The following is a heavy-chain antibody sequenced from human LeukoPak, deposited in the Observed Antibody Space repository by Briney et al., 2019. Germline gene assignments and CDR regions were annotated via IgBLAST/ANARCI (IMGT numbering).Heavy chain of an antibody. D-gene: IGHD7-27*01. J-gene: IGHJ5*02. Sequence: GGSLRLSYAASGFSFSSYWMHWVRQAPGKGPVGVSLISNDESTIIYADSVKGRFTISRDNAKNTLYLQMSSLRAEDTAVYYCARDVGTWGQGTLVTGSS. V-gene: IGHV3-74*01. CDR2: ISNDESTI. CDR1: GFSFSSYW. CDR3: ARDVGT.